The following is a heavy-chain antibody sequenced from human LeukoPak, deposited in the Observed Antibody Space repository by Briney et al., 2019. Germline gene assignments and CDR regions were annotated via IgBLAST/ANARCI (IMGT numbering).Heavy chain of an antibody. Sequence: PGGSLRLSCAASGFTFSSYAMSWVRQAPGKGLEWVSSISSSSSYIYYADSVKGRFTISRDNAKNSLYLQMNSLRAEDTAVYYCARDRYSYWYFDLWGRGTLVTVSS. CDR2: ISSSSSYI. CDR1: GFTFSSYA. D-gene: IGHD2-21*01. J-gene: IGHJ2*01. V-gene: IGHV3-21*01. CDR3: ARDRYSYWYFDL.